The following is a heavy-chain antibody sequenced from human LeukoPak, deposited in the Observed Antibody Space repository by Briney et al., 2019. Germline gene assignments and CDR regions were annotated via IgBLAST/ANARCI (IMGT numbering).Heavy chain of an antibody. Sequence: GGSLRLSCAASGFTFDDYGMSWVRQAPGKGLEWVSGINWNGGNTDYADSVKGRFTISRDNAKNTLYLQMNSLRAEDRAVYYCARDLAGSRDKWGQGTLVTVSS. D-gene: IGHD2-15*01. CDR2: INWNGGNT. V-gene: IGHV3-20*04. J-gene: IGHJ4*02. CDR1: GFTFDDYG. CDR3: ARDLAGSRDK.